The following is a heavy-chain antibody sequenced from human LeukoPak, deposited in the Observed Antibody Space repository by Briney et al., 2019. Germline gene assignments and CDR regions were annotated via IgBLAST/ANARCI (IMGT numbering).Heavy chain of an antibody. V-gene: IGHV4-38-2*02. CDR2: IYHSGST. CDR1: GYSISSGYY. CDR3: ASYYMDV. Sequence: SETLSLTCTVSGYSISSGYYWGWIRQPPGKGLEWIGSIYHSGSTYYNPSLKSRVTISVDTSKNQFSLKLSSVTAADTAVYYCASYYMDVRGKGTTVTVSS. J-gene: IGHJ6*03.